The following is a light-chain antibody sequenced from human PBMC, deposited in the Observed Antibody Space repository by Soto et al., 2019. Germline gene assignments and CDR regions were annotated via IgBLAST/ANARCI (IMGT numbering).Light chain of an antibody. CDR3: TSWTTSTTMI. Sequence: QSALTQPASVSGSPGQSLTISCTATSSDIGAYNFVSWYQQHPGKAPKLMLYDVNIRPSGVSNRFSGSKSGNTASLTISGLQAEDEADYCCTSWTTSTTMIFGGGTKLTVL. CDR1: SSDIGAYNF. J-gene: IGLJ2*01. V-gene: IGLV2-14*03. CDR2: DVN.